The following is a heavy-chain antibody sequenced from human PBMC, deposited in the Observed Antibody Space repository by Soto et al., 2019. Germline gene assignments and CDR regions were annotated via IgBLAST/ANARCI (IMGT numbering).Heavy chain of an antibody. Sequence: ASVKVSCKASGYTFTSYYMHWVRQAPGQGLEWMGIINPSGGSTSYAQKFQGRVTMTRDTSTSTVYMELSSLRSEDTAVYYCARDGTIHFWSGEDYYGMDVWGQGTTVTVSS. CDR1: GYTFTSYY. CDR3: ARDGTIHFWSGEDYYGMDV. CDR2: INPSGGST. D-gene: IGHD3-3*02. J-gene: IGHJ6*02. V-gene: IGHV1-46*01.